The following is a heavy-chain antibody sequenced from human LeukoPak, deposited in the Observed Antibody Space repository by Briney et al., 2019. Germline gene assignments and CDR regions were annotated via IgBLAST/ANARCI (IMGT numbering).Heavy chain of an antibody. D-gene: IGHD2-15*01. CDR1: GGSFSGYY. CDR2: INHSGST. J-gene: IGHJ5*02. Sequence: PSETLSLTCAVYGGSFSGYYWSWIRQPPGKGLEWIGEINHSGSTNYNPSLKSRVTISVDTSKNQFSLKLSSVTAADTAVYYCAGAVVVAATRWFDPWGQGTLVTVSS. V-gene: IGHV4-34*01. CDR3: AGAVVVAATRWFDP.